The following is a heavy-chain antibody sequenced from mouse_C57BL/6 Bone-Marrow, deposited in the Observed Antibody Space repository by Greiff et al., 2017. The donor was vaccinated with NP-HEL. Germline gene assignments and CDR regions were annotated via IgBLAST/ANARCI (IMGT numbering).Heavy chain of an antibody. V-gene: IGHV1-61*01. D-gene: IGHD1-1*01. Sequence: QVQLQQPGAELVRPGSSVKLSCKASGYTFTSYWMDWVKQRPGQGLEWIGNIYPSDSETHYNQKFKDKATLTVDKSSSTAYMQLSSLTSEDSAVYYCARRPYYYGNWYFDVWGTGTTVTVSS. CDR2: IYPSDSET. CDR3: ARRPYYYGNWYFDV. CDR1: GYTFTSYW. J-gene: IGHJ1*03.